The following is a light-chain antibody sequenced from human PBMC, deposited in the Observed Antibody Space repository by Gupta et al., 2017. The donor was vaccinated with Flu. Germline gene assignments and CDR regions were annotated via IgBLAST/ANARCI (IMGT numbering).Light chain of an antibody. CDR2: GAS. V-gene: IGKV3-15*01. CDR3: QQYNSWPPAFT. J-gene: IGKJ2*01. Sequence: EIVLTQSPATLSVSPGERAILSCRASQNVNINLAWYQQKPGQAPRLLINGASNRATGIPDRFRGNGSGTEFTLTTNRLQSEDFAVYYCQQYNSWPPAFTFGQGTKLEIE. CDR1: QNVNIN.